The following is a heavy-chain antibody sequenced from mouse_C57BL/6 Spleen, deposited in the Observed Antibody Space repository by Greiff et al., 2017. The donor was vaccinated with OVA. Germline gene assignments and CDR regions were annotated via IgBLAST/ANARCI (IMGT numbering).Heavy chain of an antibody. CDR3: ARVPTTVVARGYFDV. CDR2: IYPGDGDT. D-gene: IGHD1-1*01. V-gene: IGHV1-80*01. CDR1: GYAFSSYW. Sequence: QVQLKESGAELVKPGASVKISCKASGYAFSSYWMNWVKQRPGKGLEWIGQIYPGDGDTNYNGKFKGKATLTADKSSSTAYMQLSSLTSEDSAVYFCARVPTTVVARGYFDVWGTGTTVTVSS. J-gene: IGHJ1*03.